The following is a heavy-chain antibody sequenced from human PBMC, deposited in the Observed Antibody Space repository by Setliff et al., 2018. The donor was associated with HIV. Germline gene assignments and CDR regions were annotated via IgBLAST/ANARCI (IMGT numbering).Heavy chain of an antibody. Sequence: ASVKVSCKASGYTFTSYGISWVRQAPGKGLEWMGWISAYNGDTKYAPKVQGRVTLTTDTSSSTIYRELRSLRSDDTAVYYCARDAWVEFLEWTFYGMDVWGQGTTVTVSS. V-gene: IGHV1-18*01. D-gene: IGHD3-3*02. J-gene: IGHJ6*02. CDR2: ISAYNGDT. CDR1: GYTFTSYG. CDR3: ARDAWVEFLEWTFYGMDV.